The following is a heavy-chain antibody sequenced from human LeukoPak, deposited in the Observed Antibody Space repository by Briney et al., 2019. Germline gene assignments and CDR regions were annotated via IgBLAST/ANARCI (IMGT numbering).Heavy chain of an antibody. Sequence: GGSLRLSCAASGFTFSTYAMSWVRQAPGKGLEWVSAISGSGDITHYADSVKGRFTISRDNSKNTLSLQMNGLRAEDTALYYCATDYYDSSGSYTVDHWGQGTQVTVSS. CDR3: ATDYYDSSGSYTVDH. J-gene: IGHJ4*02. CDR1: GFTFSTYA. D-gene: IGHD3-22*01. V-gene: IGHV3-23*01. CDR2: ISGSGDIT.